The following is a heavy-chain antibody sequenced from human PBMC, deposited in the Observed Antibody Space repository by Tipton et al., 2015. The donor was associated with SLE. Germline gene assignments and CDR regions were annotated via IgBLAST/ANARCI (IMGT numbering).Heavy chain of an antibody. D-gene: IGHD2-2*01. J-gene: IGHJ4*02. CDR3: APKYYPAAMGLDY. CDR2: IYYSGST. V-gene: IGHV4-39*07. CDR1: GGSISSSSYY. Sequence: TLSLTCTVSGGSISSSSYYWGWIRQPPGKGLEWIGSIYYSGSTYYNPSLKSRVTISVDTSKTQFSLKLSSVTAADTAVYYCAPKYYPAAMGLDYWGQGTLVTVSS.